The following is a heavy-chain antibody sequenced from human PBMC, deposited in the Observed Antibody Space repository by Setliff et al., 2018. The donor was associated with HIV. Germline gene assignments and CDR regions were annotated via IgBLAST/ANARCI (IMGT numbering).Heavy chain of an antibody. Sequence: PSETLSLTCAVSGGSISSSNWWTWVRQPPGKGLEWIGYIYDSHFTNYNPSLQSRVTISVDTSKNQLSLKVDSVTAADTAVYYCARGDDFHDGSGYYYPWGQGTLVTVSS. CDR2: IYDSHFT. CDR3: ARGDDFHDGSGYYYP. V-gene: IGHV4-4*02. D-gene: IGHD3-22*01. J-gene: IGHJ5*02. CDR1: GGSISSSNW.